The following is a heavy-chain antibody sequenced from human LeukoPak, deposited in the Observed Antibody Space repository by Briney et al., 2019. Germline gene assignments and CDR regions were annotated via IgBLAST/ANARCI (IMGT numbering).Heavy chain of an antibody. Sequence: PGRSLRLSCAASGFTFSSYAMHWVRKAPGKGLEWVAVISYDGSNKYYADSVKGRFTISRDNSKNTLYLQMNSLRAEDTAVYYCASEGFVLMVYAMYVYWGQGTLVTVSS. CDR2: ISYDGSNK. CDR3: ASEGFVLMVYAMYVY. D-gene: IGHD2-8*01. J-gene: IGHJ4*02. V-gene: IGHV3-30-3*01. CDR1: GFTFSSYA.